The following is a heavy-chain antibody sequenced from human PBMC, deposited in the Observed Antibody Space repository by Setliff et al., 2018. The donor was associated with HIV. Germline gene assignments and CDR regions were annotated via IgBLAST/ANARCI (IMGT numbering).Heavy chain of an antibody. V-gene: IGHV1-24*01. CDR1: GYTLSEVS. J-gene: IGHJ4*02. CDR2: FDPEDGET. CDR3: ARQLSNSLDY. D-gene: IGHD1-1*01. Sequence: ASVKVSCKLSGYTLSEVSMHWVRQAPGEGLEWMGGFDPEDGETIYAQKFQGRVTMTEDTSTDTAYMELSGLRSDDTAMYFCARQLSNSLDYWGQGTLVTVPS.